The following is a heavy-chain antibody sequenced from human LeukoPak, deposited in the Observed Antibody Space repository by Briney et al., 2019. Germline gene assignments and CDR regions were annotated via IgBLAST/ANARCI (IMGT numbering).Heavy chain of an antibody. D-gene: IGHD3-16*02. Sequence: SETLSLTCTVSGGSISSSSYYWGWIRQPPGKGLEWIGSIYYSGSTYYNPSLKSRVTISVDTSKNQFSLKLSSVTAADTAVYYCARDRMGLRLGELSLLVHWGQGTLVTVSS. J-gene: IGHJ4*02. CDR2: IYYSGST. CDR3: ARDRMGLRLGELSLLVH. V-gene: IGHV4-39*07. CDR1: GGSISSSSYY.